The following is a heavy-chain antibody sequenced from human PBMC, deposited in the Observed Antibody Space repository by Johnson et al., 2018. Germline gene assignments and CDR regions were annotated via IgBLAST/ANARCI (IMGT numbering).Heavy chain of an antibody. Sequence: VQLVQSGGGLVQPGRSLRLSCAASGFTFDDCAMHWVRQAPGKGLEWVSIIYSGGSTYYPDSVNGRFSISRDYSKNTLYLQMNSLRAEDTAVYYCAGERGTMVRGVIRADSYYGMDVWGQGTTVTVSS. CDR3: AGERGTMVRGVIRADSYYGMDV. D-gene: IGHD3-10*01. V-gene: IGHV3-66*01. CDR2: IYSGGST. J-gene: IGHJ6*02. CDR1: GFTFDDCA.